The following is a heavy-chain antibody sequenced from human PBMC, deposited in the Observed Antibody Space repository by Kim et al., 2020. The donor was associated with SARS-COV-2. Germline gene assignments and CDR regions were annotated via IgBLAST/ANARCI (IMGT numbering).Heavy chain of an antibody. D-gene: IGHD6-13*01. Sequence: QKFQGRVTMTRDTSTSTVYMELSSLRSEDTAVYYCAASYSSSWPYYFDYWGQGTLVTVSS. CDR3: AASYSSSWPYYFDY. V-gene: IGHV1-46*01. J-gene: IGHJ4*02.